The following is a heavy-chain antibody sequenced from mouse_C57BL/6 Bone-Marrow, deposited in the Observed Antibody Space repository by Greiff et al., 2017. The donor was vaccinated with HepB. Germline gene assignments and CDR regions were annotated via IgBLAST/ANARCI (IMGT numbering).Heavy chain of an antibody. CDR3: ARIYLGFAY. Sequence: EVKLMESGPGLVKPSQSLSLTCSVTGYSITSGYYWNWIRQFPGNKLEWMGYISYDGSNNYNPSLKNRISITRDTSKNQFFLKLNSVTTEDTATYYCARIYLGFAYWGQGTLVTVSA. J-gene: IGHJ3*01. D-gene: IGHD5-5*01. CDR1: GYSITSGYY. V-gene: IGHV3-6*01. CDR2: ISYDGSN.